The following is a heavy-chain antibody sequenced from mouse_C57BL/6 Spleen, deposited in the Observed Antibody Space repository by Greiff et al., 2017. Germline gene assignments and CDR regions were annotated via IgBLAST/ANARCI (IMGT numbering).Heavy chain of an antibody. CDR1: GFNIKNTY. D-gene: IGHD2-5*01. Sequence: EVKLQESVAELVRPGASVKFSCTASGFNIKNTYMHWVQQRPDQGLAWIGRIDPANGNTKYAPKFQGKATISADTSSNTAYLQLSSLTAEDTAIYYCAPYSNYFAYWGQGTLVTVSA. J-gene: IGHJ3*01. CDR3: APYSNYFAY. V-gene: IGHV14-3*01. CDR2: IDPANGNT.